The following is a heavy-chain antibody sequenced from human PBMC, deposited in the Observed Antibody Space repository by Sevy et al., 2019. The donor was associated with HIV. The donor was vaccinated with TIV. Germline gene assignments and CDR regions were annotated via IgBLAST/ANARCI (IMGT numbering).Heavy chain of an antibody. D-gene: IGHD5-18*01. CDR3: AREGDTVYYYYYYGMDV. J-gene: IGHJ6*02. V-gene: IGHV3-21*01. CDR2: ISSSSSYI. CDR1: GFTFSSYS. Sequence: GGSLRLSCAASGFTFSSYSMNWVRQAPGKGLEWVSSISSSSSYIYYADSVKGRFTISRDNAKNSLYLQMNSLRAEDTAVYYCAREGDTVYYYYYYGMDVWGQGTTVTVSS.